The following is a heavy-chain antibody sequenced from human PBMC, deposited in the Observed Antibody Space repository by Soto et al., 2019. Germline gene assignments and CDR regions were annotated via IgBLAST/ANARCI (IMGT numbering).Heavy chain of an antibody. Sequence: GGSLRLSCAASGFTFSSYSMNWVRQAPGKGLEWVSSISSSSSYIYYADSVKGRFTISRDNAKNSLYLQMNSLRAEDTAVYYCARGPYDYGDYSFYMDVWGKGTTVTVSS. J-gene: IGHJ6*03. D-gene: IGHD4-17*01. CDR3: ARGPYDYGDYSFYMDV. CDR1: GFTFSSYS. CDR2: ISSSSSYI. V-gene: IGHV3-21*01.